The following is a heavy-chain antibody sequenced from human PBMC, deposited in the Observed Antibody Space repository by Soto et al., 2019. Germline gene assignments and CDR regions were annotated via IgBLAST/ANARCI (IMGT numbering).Heavy chain of an antibody. D-gene: IGHD2-2*01. J-gene: IGHJ6*02. Sequence: PGGSLRVFCAGSGFIFSSNWMSWVRQAPGKGLEWVANIKQDGSEKYYVHSVKGRFTISRDNAKNPLYLQMNSLSAEDTAVYYCARVAIIVEDNFYFFCLDVCSQGSTVT. V-gene: IGHV3-7*01. CDR1: GFIFSSNW. CDR2: IKQDGSEK. CDR3: ARVAIIVEDNFYFFCLDV.